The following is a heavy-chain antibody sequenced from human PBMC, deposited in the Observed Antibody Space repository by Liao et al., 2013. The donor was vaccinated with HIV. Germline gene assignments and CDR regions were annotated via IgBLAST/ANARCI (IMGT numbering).Heavy chain of an antibody. J-gene: IGHJ4*02. CDR2: IYYSGST. V-gene: IGHV4-39*07. CDR1: GGSISSSSYY. Sequence: QVQLQESGPGLVKPSETLSLTCTVSGGSISSSSYYWGWIRQPPGKGLEWIGSIYYSGSTYYNPSLKSRVTISVYTSKNQFSLKLSSVTAADTAVYFCARKARYYFDYWGQGTLVTVSS. D-gene: IGHD6-6*01. CDR3: ARKARYYFDY.